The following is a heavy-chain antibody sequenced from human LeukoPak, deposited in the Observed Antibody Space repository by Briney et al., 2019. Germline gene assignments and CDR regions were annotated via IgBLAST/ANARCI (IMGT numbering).Heavy chain of an antibody. D-gene: IGHD6-13*01. CDR3: ALRDGDYSSSWYHDAFDI. CDR2: IYTSGST. J-gene: IGHJ3*02. Sequence: PSETLSLTCTVSGGSISSGSYYWSWIRQPAGKGLEWIGRIYTSGSTNYNPSLMSRVTISVDTSKNQFSLKLSSVTAADTAVYYCALRDGDYSSSWYHDAFDIWGQGTMVTVSS. V-gene: IGHV4-61*02. CDR1: GGSISSGSYY.